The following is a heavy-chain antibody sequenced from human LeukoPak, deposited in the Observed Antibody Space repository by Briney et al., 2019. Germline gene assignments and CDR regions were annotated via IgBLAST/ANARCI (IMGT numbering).Heavy chain of an antibody. CDR3: ARARNNYDSSGFSALDY. J-gene: IGHJ4*02. CDR1: GVAFDSHG. Sequence: GGSLRLSCAASGVAFDSHGMHWVRQAPGKGLEWVAVIWYDGSNKDYADSVKGRFTISRDNSKNTPYLQMNSLRAEDTAVYYCARARNNYDSSGFSALDYWGQGTLVTVSS. V-gene: IGHV3-33*01. D-gene: IGHD3-22*01. CDR2: IWYDGSNK.